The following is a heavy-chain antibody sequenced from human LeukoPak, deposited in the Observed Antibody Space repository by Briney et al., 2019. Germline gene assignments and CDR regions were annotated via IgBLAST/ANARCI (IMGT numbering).Heavy chain of an antibody. Sequence: SVTVSFKASVGIFINYAINWVRQAPGQGLEGMGRIIPIFGSANYAQKFQGRVTITAEKSTRTAYMELSSLRSEDTALYYCAKGSRLREGGSYRFWGQGTLVTVSS. D-gene: IGHD3-16*02. V-gene: IGHV1-69*06. CDR3: AKGSRLREGGSYRF. CDR2: IIPIFGSA. J-gene: IGHJ4*02. CDR1: VGIFINYA.